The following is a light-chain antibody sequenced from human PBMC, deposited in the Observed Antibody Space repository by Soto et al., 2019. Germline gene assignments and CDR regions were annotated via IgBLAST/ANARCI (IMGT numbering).Light chain of an antibody. V-gene: IGKV3-20*01. Sequence: EIVLTQSPGTLSLSPGDRATLSCRASQRVSNSYLAWYQQKPGQAPRLLIYDASTRAAGVPDRVTGGGSGTDFTLTIRALEPEDFGLYFCQQYERPPFAFGQGTRLEI. CDR3: QQYERPPFA. J-gene: IGKJ2*01. CDR2: DAS. CDR1: QRVSNSY.